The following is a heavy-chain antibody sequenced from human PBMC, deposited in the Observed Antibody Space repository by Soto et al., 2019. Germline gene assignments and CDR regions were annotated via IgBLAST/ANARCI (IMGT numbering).Heavy chain of an antibody. CDR1: GGSLSGYY. J-gene: IGHJ4*02. V-gene: IGHV4-34*01. CDR3: ARGQEGVVATH. D-gene: IGHD5-12*01. CDR2: VKDGGHT. Sequence: QVQLQQWGAGLLKPSETLSLNCAVTGGSLSGYYWSWIGQAPGKGLEWIGEVKDGGHTNYSPSLRGRVTISSDTSNNQFSLRLNFVTAADTGVYYCARGQEGVVATHWDQGSLVTVSS.